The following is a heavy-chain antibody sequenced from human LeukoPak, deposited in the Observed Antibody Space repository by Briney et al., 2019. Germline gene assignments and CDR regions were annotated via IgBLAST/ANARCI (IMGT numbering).Heavy chain of an antibody. J-gene: IGHJ4*02. CDR1: GDTFNRYT. CDR3: ARAQTEGTYYLWYFDY. CDR2: IIPIFGIA. D-gene: IGHD1-26*01. V-gene: IGHV1-69*02. Sequence: SVKVSCKTFGDTFNRYTISWVRQAPGQGLEWMGRIIPIFGIATYARKFQGRFTITADKSTSTAYMELSSLRSEDTAVYYCARAQTEGTYYLWYFDYWGQGTLVTVSS.